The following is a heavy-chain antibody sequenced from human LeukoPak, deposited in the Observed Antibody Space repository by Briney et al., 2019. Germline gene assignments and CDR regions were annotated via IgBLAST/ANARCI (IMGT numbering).Heavy chain of an antibody. CDR2: IYYSGST. V-gene: IGHV4-61*05. J-gene: IGHJ5*02. Sequence: SETLSLTCTVSGGSISSSSYYWGWIRQPPGKGLEWIGYIYYSGSTNYNPSLKSRVTISVDTSKNQFSLKLSSVTAADTAVYYCARVASGGAGFDPWGQGTLVTVSS. D-gene: IGHD3-16*01. CDR3: ARVASGGAGFDP. CDR1: GGSISSSSYY.